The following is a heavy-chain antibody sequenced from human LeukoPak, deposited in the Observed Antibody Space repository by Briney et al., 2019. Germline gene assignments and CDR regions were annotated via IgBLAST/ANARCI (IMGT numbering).Heavy chain of an antibody. CDR2: IDPSDSYT. Sequence: GESLKISCKGSGYSFTSYWISWVRQMPGKGLEWMGRIDPSDSYTNYSPSFQGHVTISADKSFSTAYLQWSSLKASDAAMYYCAITPRSGYGRYFDYWGQGTLVTVSS. CDR3: AITPRSGYGRYFDY. D-gene: IGHD5-12*01. CDR1: GYSFTSYW. V-gene: IGHV5-10-1*01. J-gene: IGHJ4*02.